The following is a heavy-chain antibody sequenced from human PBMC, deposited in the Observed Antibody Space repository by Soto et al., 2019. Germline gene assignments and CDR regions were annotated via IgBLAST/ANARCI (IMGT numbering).Heavy chain of an antibody. CDR2: SFPIFGTA. V-gene: IGHV1-69*06. D-gene: IGHD6-13*01. Sequence: QVQLVQSGAEVKKPGSSVKVSCKASGGTFSSYAISWVRQAPGQGLEWMGGSFPIFGTANYAQKFQGRFTISADKSTSTAYMELSSLRSEDTAVYYCATVDISTWIDGMDVWGQGTTVTVSS. CDR1: GGTFSSYA. CDR3: ATVDISTWIDGMDV. J-gene: IGHJ6*02.